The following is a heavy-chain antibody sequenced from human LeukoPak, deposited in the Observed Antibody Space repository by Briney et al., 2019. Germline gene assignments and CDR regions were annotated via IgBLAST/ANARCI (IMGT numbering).Heavy chain of an antibody. CDR2: IYYSGST. Sequence: SETLSLTCTVGGGSISSYFWNWLRQPPGKGLEWIGYIYYSGSTNYNPSLKSRVTISVDTSKNQFSLKLSSVTAADTAVYYCASGNVPVNQMGATCHYGMDVWGQGTTVTVSS. J-gene: IGHJ6*02. V-gene: IGHV4-59*03. CDR1: GGSISSYF. CDR3: ASGNVPVNQMGATCHYGMDV. D-gene: IGHD1-26*01.